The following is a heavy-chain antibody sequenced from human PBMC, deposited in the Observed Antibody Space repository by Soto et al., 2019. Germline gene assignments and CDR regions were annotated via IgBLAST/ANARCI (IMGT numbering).Heavy chain of an antibody. J-gene: IGHJ6*02. CDR2: IWDDGSKK. V-gene: IGHV3-33*01. CDR1: GFTFRSYG. Sequence: GGSLRLSCTPSGFTFRSYGMHWVRQAPGKGLEWVAVIWDDGSKKYYGDSVKGRFTISRDNSKNTLYLQMNSLRAEDTGVYYCARDLGYTYGFGTDYYYGMDVWGQGTTVTVSS. CDR3: ARDLGYTYGFGTDYYYGMDV. D-gene: IGHD5-18*01.